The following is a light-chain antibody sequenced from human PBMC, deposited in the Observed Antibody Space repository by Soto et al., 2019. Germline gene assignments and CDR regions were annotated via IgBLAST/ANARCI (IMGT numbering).Light chain of an antibody. CDR2: DAS. CDR3: QQYARPPYA. V-gene: IGKV3-20*01. CDR1: QSISNIY. J-gene: IGKJ2*01. Sequence: EIVLTQSPGTLSLSPGERATLSCRASQSISNIYLAWYQQKPGQAPRLLLYDASSRATGIPDRVSGSGSGTDFTLTISRLEPEDFAVYYCQQYARPPYAFGQGTKVDIK.